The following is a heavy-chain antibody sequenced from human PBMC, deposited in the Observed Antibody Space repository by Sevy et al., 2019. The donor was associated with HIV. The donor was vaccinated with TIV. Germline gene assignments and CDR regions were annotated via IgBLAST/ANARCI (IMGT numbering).Heavy chain of an antibody. CDR3: ARPRANYVDHYFFYAMDV. CDR1: GFAFTNYYA. Sequence: GGSLRLSCTASGFAFTNYYAMHWVRQAPGKGVEWVALISYDGSDKFYADSVKGRFTITRDNFKNTLYLQMNGLTTEDTAVYYCARPRANYVDHYFFYAMDVWGQRTTVTVSS. V-gene: IGHV3-30-3*01. J-gene: IGHJ6*02. CDR2: ISYDGSDK. D-gene: IGHD4-17*01.